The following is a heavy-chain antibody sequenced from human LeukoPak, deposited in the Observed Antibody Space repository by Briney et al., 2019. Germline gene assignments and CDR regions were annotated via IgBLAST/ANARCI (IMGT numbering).Heavy chain of an antibody. CDR3: ARLTQRAFWSSGWYWVHDY. Sequence: ASVKVSCKASGYTFTSYGISWVRQAPGQGLEWMGWISAYNGNTNYAQKLQGRVTMTTDTSTSTAHMELRSLRSDDTAVYYCARLTQRAFWSSGWYWVHDYWGQGTLVTVSS. CDR1: GYTFTSYG. D-gene: IGHD6-19*01. J-gene: IGHJ4*02. V-gene: IGHV1-18*01. CDR2: ISAYNGNT.